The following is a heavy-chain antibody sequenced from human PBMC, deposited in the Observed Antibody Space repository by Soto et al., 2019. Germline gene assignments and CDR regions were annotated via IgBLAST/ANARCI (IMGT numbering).Heavy chain of an antibody. V-gene: IGHV4-34*01. D-gene: IGHD3-10*01. CDR3: ARGRYNYGFKGFDF. Sequence: WIWLRQSPGMGLEWIGEINHGGGTNFNPSLKSRVTMSVISSKNEFSLSLNSVTAADTAIYYCARGRYNYGFKGFDFWGQGTPVTVSS. J-gene: IGHJ4*02. CDR2: INHGGGT.